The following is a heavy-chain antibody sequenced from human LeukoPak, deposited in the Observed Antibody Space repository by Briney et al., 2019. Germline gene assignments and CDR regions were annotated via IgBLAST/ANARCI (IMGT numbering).Heavy chain of an antibody. CDR3: TRVSLVAASVFFDY. Sequence: PGRSLRLSCTASGFTFGHYAMSWVRQAPGKGLEWVSFIRSKAYGGTTEYAASVKGRFTISRDDSKSIAYLQMNSLKTEGTAVYYCTRVSLVAASVFFDYLRQGTLVTVSS. CDR1: GFTFGHYA. CDR2: IRSKAYGGTT. V-gene: IGHV3-49*04. D-gene: IGHD2-15*01. J-gene: IGHJ4*02.